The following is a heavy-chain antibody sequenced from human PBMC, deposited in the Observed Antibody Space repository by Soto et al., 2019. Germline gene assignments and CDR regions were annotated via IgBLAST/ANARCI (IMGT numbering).Heavy chain of an antibody. Sequence: EVQLLDSGGGLVQPGRSLRLSCTASGFTFVKYPVAWVRQAPGKGLECVSAISGTGGATYYADSVKGRFTISRDNSKNTLYLQMNNVRVEDTAVYYCARVNDWDDIAFDFWGQGTLVTVSS. CDR2: ISGTGGAT. J-gene: IGHJ4*02. D-gene: IGHD1-1*01. CDR1: GFTFVKYP. V-gene: IGHV3-23*01. CDR3: ARVNDWDDIAFDF.